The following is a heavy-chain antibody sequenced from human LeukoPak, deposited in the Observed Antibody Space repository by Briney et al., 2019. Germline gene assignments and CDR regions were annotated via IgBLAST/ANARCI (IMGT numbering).Heavy chain of an antibody. D-gene: IGHD6-19*01. V-gene: IGHV3-23*01. Sequence: PGGSLRLSCAASGFTFSSYAMSWVRQAPGKGLEWVSAISGSGGSTYYADSVKGRFTISRDNSKNTLYLQMNSLRAEDTAVYYCAKDPYSSGWYNPFDYWGQGTLVTVSS. CDR2: ISGSGGST. J-gene: IGHJ4*02. CDR3: AKDPYSSGWYNPFDY. CDR1: GFTFSSYA.